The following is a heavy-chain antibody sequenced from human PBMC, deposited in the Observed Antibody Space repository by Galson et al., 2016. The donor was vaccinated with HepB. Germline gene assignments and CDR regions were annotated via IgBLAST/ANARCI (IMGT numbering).Heavy chain of an antibody. J-gene: IGHJ4*02. V-gene: IGHV1-24*01. D-gene: IGHD3-10*01. Sequence: SVKVSCKVSGYTLSEISVHWVRQAPGKGFEWIGGFDPEDGRTISARNFQGRVSMTEDTSTDTAYMELSSLTYEDTAVYFCGARRFGKLYFDYWGQGTQATVSS. CDR2: FDPEDGRT. CDR3: GARRFGKLYFDY. CDR1: GYTLSEIS.